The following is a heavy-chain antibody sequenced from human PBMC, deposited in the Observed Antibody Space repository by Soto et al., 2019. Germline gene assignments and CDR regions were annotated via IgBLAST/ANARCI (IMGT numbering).Heavy chain of an antibody. J-gene: IGHJ4*02. CDR2: ISGYSGHT. Sequence: QVQLVQSGAEVKKPGASVKVSCKASGYTFSSYGISWVRQAPGQGLEWMGWISGYSGHTYYAQKFQGRVTMTTDTSSNTVYMERRSLRSDDTAVYYCAREWDNKSEHSSGWYDDFWGQGALCTDSS. D-gene: IGHD6-19*01. V-gene: IGHV1-18*01. CDR3: AREWDNKSEHSSGWYDDF. CDR1: GYTFSSYG.